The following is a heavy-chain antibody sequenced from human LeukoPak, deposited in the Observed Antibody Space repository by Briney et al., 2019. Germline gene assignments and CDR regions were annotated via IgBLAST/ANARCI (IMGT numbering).Heavy chain of an antibody. Sequence: PSQTLSLTCTVSGGSISSGDYYWGWIRQPPGKGLEWIGSIYYSGSTYYNPSLKRRVTISVDTSKNQFSLKLSSVTAADTAVYYCAGFAGRQAITQLRYWGQGTLVTVSS. CDR1: GGSISSGDYY. V-gene: IGHV4-39*01. CDR3: AGFAGRQAITQLRY. D-gene: IGHD5-24*01. J-gene: IGHJ4*02. CDR2: IYYSGST.